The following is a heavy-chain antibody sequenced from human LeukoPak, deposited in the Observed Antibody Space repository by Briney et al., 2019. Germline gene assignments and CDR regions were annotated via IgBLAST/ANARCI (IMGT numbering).Heavy chain of an antibody. D-gene: IGHD4-17*01. CDR3: ARSSDYGDYD. V-gene: IGHV4-31*03. CDR1: GGSVNSGGYY. J-gene: IGHJ4*02. Sequence: PSETQSLTCTVSGGSVNSGGYYWTWIRQHPGKGLEWLGYIYYSGRTYYNPSLKSRITISLDTSKNQFFLNLTSVSAADTAFYFCARSSDYGDYDWGQGTLITVSS. CDR2: IYYSGRT.